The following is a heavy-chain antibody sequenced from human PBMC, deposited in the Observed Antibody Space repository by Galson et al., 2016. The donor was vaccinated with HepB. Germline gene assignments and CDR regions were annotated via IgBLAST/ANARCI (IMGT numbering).Heavy chain of an antibody. CDR1: GFTFSTYA. D-gene: IGHD3-3*01. J-gene: IGHJ4*02. CDR3: AKVLEHGRGDF. Sequence: SLRLWCAASGFTFSTYAMSWVRQAPGKGLEWLSVISGSGGGTKYADSVKGRFTISRDNSKNTLYLKMNGLRAEDPAIYYCAKVLEHGRGDFWGQGTLVTVSS. V-gene: IGHV3-23*01. CDR2: ISGSGGGT.